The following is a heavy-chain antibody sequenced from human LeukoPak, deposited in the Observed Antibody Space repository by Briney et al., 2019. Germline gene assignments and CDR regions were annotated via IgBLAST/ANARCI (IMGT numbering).Heavy chain of an antibody. CDR2: ISYDGSNK. J-gene: IGHJ3*02. CDR3: AKDRSTYYYDSSGYYPDAFDI. Sequence: GGSLRLSCADSGFSFSSYGIHWVRQAPGKGLEWVAVISYDGSNKYYADSVKGRFTISRDNSKNTLYLQMNSLSAEDTAVYYCAKDRSTYYYDSSGYYPDAFDIWGQGTMVTVSS. CDR1: GFSFSSYG. D-gene: IGHD3-22*01. V-gene: IGHV3-30*18.